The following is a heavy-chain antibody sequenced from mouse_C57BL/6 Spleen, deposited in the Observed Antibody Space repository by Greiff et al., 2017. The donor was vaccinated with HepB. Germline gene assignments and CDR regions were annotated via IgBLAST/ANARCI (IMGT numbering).Heavy chain of an antibody. CDR1: GFNIKDYY. V-gene: IGHV14-2*01. CDR3: ARYYDYDAWFAY. J-gene: IGHJ3*01. CDR2: IDPEDGET. Sequence: VQLQQSGAELVKPGASVKLSCTASGFNIKDYYMHWVKQRTEQGLEWIGRIDPEDGETKHAPKFQGKATITADTSSNTAYLQLSSLTSEDTAVYYCARYYDYDAWFAYWGQGTLVTVSA. D-gene: IGHD2-4*01.